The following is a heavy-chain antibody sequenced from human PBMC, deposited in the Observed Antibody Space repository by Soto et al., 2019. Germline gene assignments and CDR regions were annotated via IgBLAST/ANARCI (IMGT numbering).Heavy chain of an antibody. V-gene: IGHV3-23*01. Sequence: GGSLRLSCAASGFTFSTFAMNWVRQAPGKGLEWVSTISGSGVRTDYADSVKGRFTISRDNSKNTLYLQVNSLRAEDTAIYYCARLPLSIMAFDYWGQGTLVTVSS. CDR2: ISGSGVRT. D-gene: IGHD2-8*01. J-gene: IGHJ4*02. CDR3: ARLPLSIMAFDY. CDR1: GFTFSTFA.